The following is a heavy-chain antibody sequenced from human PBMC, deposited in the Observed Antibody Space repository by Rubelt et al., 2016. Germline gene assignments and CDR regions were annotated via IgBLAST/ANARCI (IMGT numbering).Heavy chain of an antibody. J-gene: IGHJ4*02. CDR2: ISSGSSPI. CDR1: GFTFSSYT. V-gene: IGHV3-48*04. Sequence: EVQLVESGGGLVQPGGSLRLSCAASGFTFSSYTMNWVRQAPGKGLEWVSYISSGSSPIYYADSVKGRFTISRDNAKNSLYLQMNSLRAEDAAVYYCARAVPFDYWGQGTLVTVSS. CDR3: ARAVPFDY.